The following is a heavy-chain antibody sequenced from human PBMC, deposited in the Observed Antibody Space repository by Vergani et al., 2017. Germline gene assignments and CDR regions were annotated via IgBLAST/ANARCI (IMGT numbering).Heavy chain of an antibody. CDR2: IYYSGST. J-gene: IGHJ2*01. Sequence: QVQLQESGPGLVKPSETLSLTCTVSGGSISSYYWSWIRQPPGKGLEWIGYIYYSGSTNYNPSLKSRVTISVDTSKNQFSPKLSSVTAADTAVYYCAREDSYYYDSSGYYTPSRYFDLWGRGTLVTVSS. CDR3: AREDSYYYDSSGYYTPSRYFDL. D-gene: IGHD3-22*01. V-gene: IGHV4-59*01. CDR1: GGSISSYY.